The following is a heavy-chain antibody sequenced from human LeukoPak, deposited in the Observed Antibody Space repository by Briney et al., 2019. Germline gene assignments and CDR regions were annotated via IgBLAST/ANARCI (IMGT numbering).Heavy chain of an antibody. CDR3: AKGLYYDILTGNYFDP. Sequence: PGRPLRLSCAASGFTFDDYAMHWVRQLPGKGLEWVAGITGNSDSVGYADSVKGRFTISRDNAKNSLFLQMNSLSADDTAFYYCAKGLYYDILTGNYFDPWGQGTPVTVSS. CDR2: ITGNSDSV. V-gene: IGHV3-9*01. CDR1: GFTFDDYA. D-gene: IGHD3-9*01. J-gene: IGHJ5*02.